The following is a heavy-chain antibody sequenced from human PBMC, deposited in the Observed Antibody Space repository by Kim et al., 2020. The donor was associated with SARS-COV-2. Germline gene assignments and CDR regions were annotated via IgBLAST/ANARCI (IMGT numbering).Heavy chain of an antibody. CDR2: IYYSGST. CDR1: GGSISSSSYY. D-gene: IGHD2-2*01. CDR3: ARVRIYPIVVVPYYWYFDL. J-gene: IGHJ2*01. Sequence: SETLSLTCTVSGGSISSSSYYWGWIRQPPGKGLEWIGSIYYSGSTYYNPSLKSRVTISVDTSKNQFSLKLSSVTAADTAVYYCARVRIYPIVVVPYYWYFDLWGRGTLVTVSS. V-gene: IGHV4-39*07.